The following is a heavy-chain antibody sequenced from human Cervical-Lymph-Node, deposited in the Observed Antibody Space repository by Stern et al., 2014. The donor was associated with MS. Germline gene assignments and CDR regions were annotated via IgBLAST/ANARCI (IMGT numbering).Heavy chain of an antibody. D-gene: IGHD1-26*01. CDR3: ASAAPRGY. Sequence: EVQLEESGGGLVKPGGSLRLSCAASGFSFSVETMNWVRQSPGKGLAWVSSSSSSSSFIHYADSVKGRFTISRDNVNNSLFLQMSSLTVEDTAVYYCASAAPRGYWGQGTLVAVSS. CDR2: SSSSSSFI. J-gene: IGHJ4*02. CDR1: GFSFSVET. V-gene: IGHV3-21*01.